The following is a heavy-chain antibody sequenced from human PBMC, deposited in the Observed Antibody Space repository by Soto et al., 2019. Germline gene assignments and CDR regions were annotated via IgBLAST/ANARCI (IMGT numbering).Heavy chain of an antibody. CDR3: ARDPHEFWTSYWFDP. D-gene: IGHD3-3*01. CDR1: GYTFNTYG. J-gene: IGHJ5*02. CDR2: ISAYDGKT. Sequence: ASVKVSCRTCGYTFNTYGINRVRQAPRQGLELMGWISAYDGKTTYAEKFQGRVTLTTDTSTSTAYMELRSLRSDDTAIYYCARDPHEFWTSYWFDPWGQGTPVTVSS. V-gene: IGHV1-18*01.